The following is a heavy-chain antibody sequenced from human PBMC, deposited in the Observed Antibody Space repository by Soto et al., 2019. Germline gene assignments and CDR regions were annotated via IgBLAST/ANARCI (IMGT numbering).Heavy chain of an antibody. J-gene: IGHJ6*02. CDR1: GGTFSSYA. D-gene: IGHD5-12*01. CDR3: ARLVEMATMGPDYYYGMDV. Sequence: SVKVSCKASGGTFSSYAISWVRQAPGQGLEWMGGIIPIFGTANYAQKFQGRVTITADKSTSTAYMELSSLRSEDTAVYYCARLVEMATMGPDYYYGMDVWGQGTTVTVSS. V-gene: IGHV1-69*06. CDR2: IIPIFGTA.